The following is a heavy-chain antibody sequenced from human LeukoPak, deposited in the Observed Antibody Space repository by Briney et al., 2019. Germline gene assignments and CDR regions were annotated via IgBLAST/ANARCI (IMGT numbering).Heavy chain of an antibody. CDR2: INPNSGGT. Sequence: ASVKVSCKASVYTFTGYYMHWVLQAPGQGLEWMGWINPNSGGTNYAQKFQGRVTMTRDTSISTAYMELSRLRSDDTAVYYCARDRSYYGSGSYYNLDYWGQGTLVTVSS. CDR1: VYTFTGYY. D-gene: IGHD3-10*01. V-gene: IGHV1-2*02. CDR3: ARDRSYYGSGSYYNLDY. J-gene: IGHJ4*02.